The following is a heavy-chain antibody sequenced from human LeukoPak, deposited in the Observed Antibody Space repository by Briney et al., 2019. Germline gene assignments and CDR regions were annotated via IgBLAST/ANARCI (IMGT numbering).Heavy chain of an antibody. D-gene: IGHD3-22*01. Sequence: PGRSLRLSRAASGFTFSSYAMHWVRQAPGKGLEWVAVISYDGSNKYYADSVKGRFTISRDNSKNTLYLQMNSLRAEDTAVYYCARVSSGSQDSWGQGTLVTVSS. CDR3: ARVSSGSQDS. CDR2: ISYDGSNK. V-gene: IGHV3-30*04. CDR1: GFTFSSYA. J-gene: IGHJ4*02.